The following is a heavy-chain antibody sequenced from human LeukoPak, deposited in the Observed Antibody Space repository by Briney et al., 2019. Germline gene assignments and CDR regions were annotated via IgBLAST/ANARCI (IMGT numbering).Heavy chain of an antibody. CDR2: MNPNSGNT. CDR1: GYTFTSYD. Sequence: GASVKVSCKASGYTFTSYDINWVRQATGQGLEWTGWMNPNSGNTGYAQKFQGRVTMTRNTSISTAYMELSSLRSEDTAVYYCARGNLLWLHAFDIWGQGTMVTVSS. D-gene: IGHD3-10*01. V-gene: IGHV1-8*01. J-gene: IGHJ3*02. CDR3: ARGNLLWLHAFDI.